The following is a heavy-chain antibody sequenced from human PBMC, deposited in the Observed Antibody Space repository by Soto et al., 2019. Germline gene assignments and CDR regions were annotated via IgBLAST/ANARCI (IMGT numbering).Heavy chain of an antibody. CDR2: TTDTDGDR. Sequence: PGGSLRLSCEASGFSAKYYAMTWVRQAPGKGLEWVSTTTDTDGDRKYADSVRGRFTISRDNSKNTLYLQMSSLRAEDSAVYFCARGSRDSYPGSCSIDYWGQGTLVTVSS. J-gene: IGHJ4*02. CDR3: ARGSRDSYPGSCSIDY. CDR1: GFSAKYYA. V-gene: IGHV3-23*01. D-gene: IGHD3-10*01.